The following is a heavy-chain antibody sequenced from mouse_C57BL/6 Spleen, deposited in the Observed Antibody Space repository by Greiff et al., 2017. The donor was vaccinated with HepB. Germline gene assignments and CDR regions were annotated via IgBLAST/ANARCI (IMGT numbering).Heavy chain of an antibody. D-gene: IGHD4-1*01. CDR3: ARGTGTGFAY. Sequence: EVQRVESGPGMVKPSQSLSLTCTVTGYSITSGYDWHWIRHFPGNKLEWMGYISYSGSTNYNPSLKSRISITHDTSKNHFFLKLNSVTTEDTATYYCARGTGTGFAYWGQGTLVTVSA. V-gene: IGHV3-1*01. CDR2: ISYSGST. CDR1: GYSITSGYD. J-gene: IGHJ3*01.